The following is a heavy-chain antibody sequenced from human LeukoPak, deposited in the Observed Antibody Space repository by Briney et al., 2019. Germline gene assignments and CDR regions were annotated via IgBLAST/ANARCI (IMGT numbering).Heavy chain of an antibody. D-gene: IGHD5-24*01. CDR3: ARNRDGYNSFDY. Sequence: SETLSLTCTVPGGSINNGGYYWSWIRQHPGKGLEWIGYIYYSGSSYYNPSLRSRVTISVDTSKNHFSLKLSSVTAADTAVYYCARNRDGYNSFDYWGQGTLVTVSS. V-gene: IGHV4-31*03. CDR1: GGSINNGGYY. CDR2: IYYSGSS. J-gene: IGHJ4*02.